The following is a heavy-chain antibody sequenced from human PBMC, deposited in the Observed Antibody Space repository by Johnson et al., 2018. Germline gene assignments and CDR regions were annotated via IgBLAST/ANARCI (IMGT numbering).Heavy chain of an antibody. CDR1: GITFSQYD. D-gene: IGHD3-22*01. V-gene: IGHV3-30-3*01. J-gene: IGHJ1*01. CDR2: VSSDGGNT. CDR3: VRAYSDSSTYSRTEYFQH. Sequence: QVELVESGGGVVQPGRSLRLSCAASGITFSQYDMHWARQAPGKGLEWVTTVSSDGGNTYYADSVKGRFTISRDNSKNTLYLQMNSLRAEDTAVYYCVRAYSDSSTYSRTEYFQHWGQGTLVTVSS.